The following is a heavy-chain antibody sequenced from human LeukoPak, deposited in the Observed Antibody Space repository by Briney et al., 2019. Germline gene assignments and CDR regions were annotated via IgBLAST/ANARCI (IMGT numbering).Heavy chain of an antibody. V-gene: IGHV1-18*01. CDR2: ISAYNGNT. D-gene: IGHD2-15*01. Sequence: ASVKVSCRASGYTFTSYGISWVRQAPGQGLEWMGWISAYNGNTNYAQKLQGRVAMTTDTSTSTAYMELRSLRSDDTAVYYCARDHCSGGSCYYDYWGQGTLVTVSS. CDR1: GYTFTSYG. CDR3: ARDHCSGGSCYYDY. J-gene: IGHJ4*02.